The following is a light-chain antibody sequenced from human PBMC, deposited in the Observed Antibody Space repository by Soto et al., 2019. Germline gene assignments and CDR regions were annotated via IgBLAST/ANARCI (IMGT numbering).Light chain of an antibody. V-gene: IGKV3D-20*02. Sequence: EVVFTQSPGTLYLSPGERATLSCRASQSVSSSYLAWYQQKLGQAPRLIIYDASKRETGIPARFSGSGSGTEFTLTISSLEPEDFAVDFCQQRSDWTPTFGQGTRLEIK. CDR3: QQRSDWTPT. J-gene: IGKJ5*01. CDR1: QSVSSSY. CDR2: DAS.